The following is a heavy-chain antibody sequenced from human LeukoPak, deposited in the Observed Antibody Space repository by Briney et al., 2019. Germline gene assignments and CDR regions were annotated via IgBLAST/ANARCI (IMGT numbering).Heavy chain of an antibody. V-gene: IGHV4-39*01. J-gene: IGHJ4*02. CDR3: ARHCCKGQLQDY. CDR2: LYYSGST. D-gene: IGHD6-6*01. CDR1: GGSISSGAYY. Sequence: SETLSLTCTVSGGSISSGAYYWGWIRQPPGKGLEWIGSLYYSGSTYYNPSLKSRVTISVDTSKNQFSLKLSSVTAADTAVYYCARHCCKGQLQDYWGQGTLVTVSS.